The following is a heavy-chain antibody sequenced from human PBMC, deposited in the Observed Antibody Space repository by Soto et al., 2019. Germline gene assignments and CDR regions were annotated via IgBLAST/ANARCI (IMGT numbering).Heavy chain of an antibody. CDR3: ARDLMYYYGSGSYLGVFDY. Sequence: GASVKVSCKAPGYAFASYAISWVRQAPGQGLEWMGWISAYNGNTNYAQKLQGRVTMTTDTSTSTAYMELRSLRSDDTAVYYCARDLMYYYGSGSYLGVFDYWGQGTLVTVSS. CDR1: GYAFASYA. D-gene: IGHD3-10*01. CDR2: ISAYNGNT. V-gene: IGHV1-18*01. J-gene: IGHJ4*02.